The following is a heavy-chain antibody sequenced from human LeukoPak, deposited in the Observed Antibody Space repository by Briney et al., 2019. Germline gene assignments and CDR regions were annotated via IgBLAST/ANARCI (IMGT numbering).Heavy chain of an antibody. V-gene: IGHV4-38-2*02. J-gene: IGHJ4*02. D-gene: IGHD6-6*01. CDR3: ARVGSGSSPLACLDY. CDR1: GYSISSGYY. CDR2: IYHSGST. Sequence: SETLSLTCTVSGYSISSGYYWGWIRQPPGQGLEWIGSIYHSGSTYYNPSLKSRVTISVDTSKNQFSLKLSSVTAADTAVYYCARVGSGSSPLACLDYWGQGTLVTVSS.